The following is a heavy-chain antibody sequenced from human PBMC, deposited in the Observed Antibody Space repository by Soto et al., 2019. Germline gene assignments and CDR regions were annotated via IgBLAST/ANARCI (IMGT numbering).Heavy chain of an antibody. V-gene: IGHV1-8*01. D-gene: IGHD3-10*01. Sequence: ASVKVSCKASGDSFSSYEIDGGPQATGQRLERMGWMNPNSGNTGYAQKFQGRVTITADESTSTAYMELSSLRSEDTAVYYCARDLGNYYGSVRYYNGTVYYGMDVWGQGTTVTVSS. CDR1: GDSFSSYE. J-gene: IGHJ6*02. CDR3: ARDLGNYYGSVRYYNGTVYYGMDV. CDR2: MNPNSGNT.